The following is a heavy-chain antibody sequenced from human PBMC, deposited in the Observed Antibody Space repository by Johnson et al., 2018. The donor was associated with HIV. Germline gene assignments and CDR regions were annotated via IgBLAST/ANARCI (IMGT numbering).Heavy chain of an antibody. Sequence: VQLVESGGGLVQPGGSLILSCAASGFTVSSNYMSWVRQAPGKGLEWVSVIYSGGSTYYADSVKGRFTISRDNSKNTLYLQMNSLRAGDTAVYYCVRESLRRIPVSGPGDAAFDIWGLGTKVTVSS. CDR1: GFTVSSNY. CDR2: IYSGGST. V-gene: IGHV3-66*01. CDR3: VRESLRRIPVSGPGDAAFDI. D-gene: IGHD6-19*01. J-gene: IGHJ3*02.